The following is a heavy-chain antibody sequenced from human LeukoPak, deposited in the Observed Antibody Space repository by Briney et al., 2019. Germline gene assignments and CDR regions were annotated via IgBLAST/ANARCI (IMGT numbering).Heavy chain of an antibody. CDR1: GFTFSSYS. CDR2: INTDGSTT. J-gene: IGHJ4*02. CDR3: AREMLGAPSR. D-gene: IGHD1-26*01. Sequence: GGSLRLTCPASGFTFSSYSMNWVRQPAGKGLVWVSRINTDGSTTSYEDSVKGRFTISRDNAKNTLYLQMNSLRVEDTAVYYRAREMLGAPSRWGERTLVTVSS. V-gene: IGHV3-74*01.